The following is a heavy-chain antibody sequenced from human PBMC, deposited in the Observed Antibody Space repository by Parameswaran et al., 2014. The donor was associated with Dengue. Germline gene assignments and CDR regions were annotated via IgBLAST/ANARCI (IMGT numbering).Heavy chain of an antibody. D-gene: IGHD6-19*01. CDR2: ISWNSDNI. Sequence: PGKGLEWISAISWNSDNIGYADSVKGRFTISRDNAKSSLYLQMNSLRPEDTALYYCAKESSIVVAGHFDHWGQGTLVTVSS. J-gene: IGHJ4*02. CDR3: AKESSIVVAGHFDH. V-gene: IGHV3-9*01.